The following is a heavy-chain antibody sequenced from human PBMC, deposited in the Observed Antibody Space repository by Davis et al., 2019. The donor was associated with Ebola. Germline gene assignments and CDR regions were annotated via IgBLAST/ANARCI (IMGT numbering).Heavy chain of an antibody. J-gene: IGHJ6*02. Sequence: AASVKVSCKASGYTFTSYGISWVRQAPGQGLEWMGWISAYNGNTNYAQKPQGRVTMTTDTSTSTAYMELRSLRSDDTAVYYCARYQGSVNYYYYYGMDVWGQGTTVTVSS. CDR3: ARYQGSVNYYYYYGMDV. CDR1: GYTFTSYG. V-gene: IGHV1-18*01. D-gene: IGHD2-15*01. CDR2: ISAYNGNT.